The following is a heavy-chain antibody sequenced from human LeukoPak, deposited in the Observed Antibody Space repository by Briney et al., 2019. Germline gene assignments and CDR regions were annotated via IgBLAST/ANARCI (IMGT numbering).Heavy chain of an antibody. CDR1: GGSISSYY. CDR3: ARNKPGYSSSWYDY. V-gene: IGHV4-4*07. Sequence: PSETLSLTCTVSGGSISSYYWSWIRQPPGKGLEWIGRIYTSGSTNYNPSLKSRVTMSVDTSKNQFSLKLSSVTAADTAVYYCARNKPGYSSSWYDYWGQGTLVTVSS. D-gene: IGHD6-13*01. CDR2: IYTSGST. J-gene: IGHJ4*02.